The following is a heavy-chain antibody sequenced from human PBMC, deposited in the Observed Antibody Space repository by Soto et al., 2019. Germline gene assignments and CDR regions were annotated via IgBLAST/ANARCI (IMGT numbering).Heavy chain of an antibody. D-gene: IGHD2-2*01. V-gene: IGHV3-21*01. Sequence: GGSLRLSCAASGFTFSSYSMNWVRQAPGKGLEWVSSISSSSSYIYYADSVKGRFTISRDNAKNSLYLQMNSLRAEDTAVYYCAGDYIVVVPAAMVNWFDPWGQGALVTVSS. CDR2: ISSSSSYI. J-gene: IGHJ5*02. CDR1: GFTFSSYS. CDR3: AGDYIVVVPAAMVNWFDP.